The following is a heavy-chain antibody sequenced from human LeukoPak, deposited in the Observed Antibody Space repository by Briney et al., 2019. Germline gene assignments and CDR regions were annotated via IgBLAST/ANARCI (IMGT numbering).Heavy chain of an antibody. V-gene: IGHV3-43*02. D-gene: IGHD3-3*02. CDR3: AKDILIRSPFFYYYYGMDV. CDR2: ISGDGGST. J-gene: IGHJ6*02. CDR1: GFTFDDYA. Sequence: PGGSLRLSCAASGFTFDDYAMHWDRQAPGKGLEWVSLISGDGGSTYYADSVKGRFTISRDNSKNSLYLQMNSLRTEDTALYYCAKDILIRSPFFYYYYGMDVWGQGTTVTVSS.